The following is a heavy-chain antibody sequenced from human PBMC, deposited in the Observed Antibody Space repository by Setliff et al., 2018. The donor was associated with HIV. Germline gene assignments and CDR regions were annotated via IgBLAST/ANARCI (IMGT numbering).Heavy chain of an antibody. CDR2: IYRTGDT. J-gene: IGHJ4*02. CDR3: ARKILAVDY. Sequence: SETLSLTCTVSGYSINSSHFWGWIRQPPGKGLEWVGSIYRTGDTHYNPSLKSRVTISVDKSKNQFSLKLSSVTAADTAVYYCARKILAVDYWGQGTLVTVSS. D-gene: IGHD6-19*01. CDR1: GYSINSSHF. V-gene: IGHV4-38-2*02.